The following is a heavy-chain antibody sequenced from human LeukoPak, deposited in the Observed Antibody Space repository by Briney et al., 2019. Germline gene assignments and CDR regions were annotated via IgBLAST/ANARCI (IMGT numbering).Heavy chain of an antibody. CDR2: IYSGGST. D-gene: IGHD3-22*01. CDR1: GFPLSCNY. Sequence: WGALGISCAGPGFPLSCNYQSWVRQAPGKGLEWVPVIYSGGSTYYADSVKGRFTISRDNSKNTLYLQMNSLRAEDTAVYYCARLHYDSSGYYFDYWGQGTLVTVSS. J-gene: IGHJ4*02. CDR3: ARLHYDSSGYYFDY. V-gene: IGHV3-66*01.